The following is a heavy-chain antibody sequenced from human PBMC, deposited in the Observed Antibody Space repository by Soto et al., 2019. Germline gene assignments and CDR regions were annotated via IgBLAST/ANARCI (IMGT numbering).Heavy chain of an antibody. CDR3: GRDLWGYCGTDCYPLDV. V-gene: IGHV4-34*01. D-gene: IGHD2-21*02. CDR1: GGSFSGYY. CDR2: INHSGST. Sequence: PSETLSLTCAVYGGSFSGYYWSWIRQPPGKGLEWIGEINHSGSTNYNPSFKSRVTISVDTSKNQFSLKLNSVTAADTAVYYCGRDLWGYCGTDCYPLDVWGQGTTVTVSS. J-gene: IGHJ6*02.